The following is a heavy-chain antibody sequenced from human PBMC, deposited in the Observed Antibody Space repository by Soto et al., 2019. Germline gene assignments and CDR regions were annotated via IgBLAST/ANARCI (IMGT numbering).Heavy chain of an antibody. CDR1: GGSFSGYY. D-gene: IGHD2-15*01. J-gene: IGHJ6*03. Sequence: SETLSLTCAVYGGSFSGYYWSWIRQPPGKGLEWIGEINHSGSTNYNPSLKSRVTISVDTSKNQFSLNLISVTAADTAVYYCSRDVVVPILDGNYFYYYMDVWGKGTTVTVSS. CDR2: INHSGST. CDR3: SRDVVVPILDGNYFYYYMDV. V-gene: IGHV4-34*01.